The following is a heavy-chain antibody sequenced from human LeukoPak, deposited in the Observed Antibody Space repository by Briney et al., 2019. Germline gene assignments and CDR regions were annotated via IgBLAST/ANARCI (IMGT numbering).Heavy chain of an antibody. V-gene: IGHV5-51*06. J-gene: IGHJ6*03. D-gene: IGHD6-13*01. CDR2: IYTGDSDNSDT. CDR1: GYKFSNHW. CDR3: ARLYSSRYVDV. Sequence: GESLKISCRGSGYKFSNHWIGWVLQMPGKGLEWMVIIYTGDSDNSDTRYSPSFLGQVTISLNKSISTTYLQWNSLKASDTAIYYCARLYSSRYVDVWGKGTTVTVSS.